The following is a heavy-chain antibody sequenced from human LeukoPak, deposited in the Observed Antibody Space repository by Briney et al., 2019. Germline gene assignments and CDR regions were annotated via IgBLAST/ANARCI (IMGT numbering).Heavy chain of an antibody. CDR3: ARGLSSYYDSSGPRELIQH. CDR1: GYTFTSYD. D-gene: IGHD3-22*01. CDR2: MNPNSGNT. Sequence: GASVKVSCKASGYTFTSYDINWVRQATGQGLEWMGWMNPNSGNTGYAQNFQGRVTMTRNTSISTAYMELSSLRSEDTAVYDCARGLSSYYDSSGPRELIQHWGQGTLVTVSS. J-gene: IGHJ1*01. V-gene: IGHV1-8*01.